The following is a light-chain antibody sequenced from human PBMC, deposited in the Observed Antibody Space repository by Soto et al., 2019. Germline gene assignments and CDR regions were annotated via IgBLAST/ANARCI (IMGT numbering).Light chain of an antibody. CDR3: QRYGRSPPIT. J-gene: IGKJ5*01. Sequence: PGERATLSCRASQSVSSNYLAWYQQKPGQAPRLLVYGASSRATGIPDRFSGRGSGTDFTLTISRLEPEDFAVYYCQRYGRSPPITFGQGTRLEIK. CDR1: QSVSSNY. CDR2: GAS. V-gene: IGKV3-20*01.